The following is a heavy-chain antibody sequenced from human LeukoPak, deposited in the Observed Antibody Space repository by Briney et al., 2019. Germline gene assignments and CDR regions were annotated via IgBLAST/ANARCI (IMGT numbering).Heavy chain of an antibody. CDR2: INPNSGGT. CDR1: GYTFTDYY. Sequence: GASVKVSCKASGYTFTDYYMHWVRQAPGQGLEWMGWINPNSGGTNYAQKFQGRVTMTRDTSISTAYMELSRLRSDDTAVYYCASPLDSSGYIFDYWGQGTLVTVSS. J-gene: IGHJ4*02. CDR3: ASPLDSSGYIFDY. V-gene: IGHV1-2*02. D-gene: IGHD3-22*01.